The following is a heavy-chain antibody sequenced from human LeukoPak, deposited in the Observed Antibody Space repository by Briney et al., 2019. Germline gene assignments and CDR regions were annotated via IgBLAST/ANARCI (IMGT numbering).Heavy chain of an antibody. D-gene: IGHD1-26*01. CDR1: GFTFSSHA. CDR3: TTDPVIVGATGGEFDY. Sequence: GGSLRLSCAASGFTFSSHAMSWVRQAPGKGLEWVGRIKSKTDGGTTDYAAPVKGRFTISRDDSKNTLSLQMNSLKTEDTAVYYCTTDPVIVGATGGEFDYWGQGTLVTVSS. J-gene: IGHJ4*02. CDR2: IKSKTDGGTT. V-gene: IGHV3-15*01.